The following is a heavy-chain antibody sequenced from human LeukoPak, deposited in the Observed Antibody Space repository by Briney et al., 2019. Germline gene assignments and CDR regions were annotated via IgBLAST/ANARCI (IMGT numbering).Heavy chain of an antibody. J-gene: IGHJ4*02. Sequence: ASVKVSCKAFGYTFTGYYMHWVRQAPGQGLEWMGWINPNSGGTNYAQKFQGRVTMTRDTSISTAYMELSRLRSDDTAVYYCARGRYYYDSSGYYLFDYWGQGTLVTVSS. CDR1: GYTFTGYY. CDR3: ARGRYYYDSSGYYLFDY. D-gene: IGHD3-22*01. V-gene: IGHV1-2*02. CDR2: INPNSGGT.